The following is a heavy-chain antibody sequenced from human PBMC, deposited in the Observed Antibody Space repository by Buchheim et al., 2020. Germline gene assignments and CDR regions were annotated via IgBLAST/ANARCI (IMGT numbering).Heavy chain of an antibody. CDR2: INHSGST. CDR1: GGSFSGYY. Sequence: QVQLQQWDAGLLKPSETLSLTCAVYGGSFSGYYWSWIRQPPGKGLEWIGEINHSGSTNYNPSLKSRVTISVDTSKNQFSLKLSSVTAADTAVYYCARSRWELLSYYYYYMDVWGKGTT. V-gene: IGHV4-34*01. D-gene: IGHD1-26*01. CDR3: ARSRWELLSYYYYYMDV. J-gene: IGHJ6*03.